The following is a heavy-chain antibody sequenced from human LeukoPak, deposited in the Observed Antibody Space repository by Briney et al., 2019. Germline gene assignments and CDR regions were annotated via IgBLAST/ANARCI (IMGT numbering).Heavy chain of an antibody. D-gene: IGHD6-13*01. Sequence: GRSLRLSCAASGFTVSSNYMSWVRQAPGKGLEWVSVIYSGGITYYADSVKGRFTISRDNSKNTLYLQMNSLRAEDTAVYYCARATAGTVMAVDYWGQGPLVTVSS. CDR3: ARATAGTVMAVDY. CDR2: IYSGGIT. CDR1: GFTVSSNY. J-gene: IGHJ4*02. V-gene: IGHV3-53*01.